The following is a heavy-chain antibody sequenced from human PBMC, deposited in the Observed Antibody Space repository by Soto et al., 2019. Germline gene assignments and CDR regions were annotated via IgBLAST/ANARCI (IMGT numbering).Heavy chain of an antibody. CDR1: GDSISNSRFY. CDR3: ARYYFNSSDYTTNWFDP. Sequence: QLQLQESGPGLVKSSETLSLTCSVSGDSISNSRFYWAWIRQPPGEGLEWIGSIYHTGNAYSNPSPKSRATISEDTSKSPFAVSLTSVTAADTALYYWARYYFNSSDYTTNWFDPWGQGTLVTVSS. J-gene: IGHJ5*02. V-gene: IGHV4-39*01. CDR2: IYHTGNA. D-gene: IGHD3-22*01.